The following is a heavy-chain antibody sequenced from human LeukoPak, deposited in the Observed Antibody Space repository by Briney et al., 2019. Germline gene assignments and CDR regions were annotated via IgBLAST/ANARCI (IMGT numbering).Heavy chain of an antibody. CDR3: ARGIIAAADNNWFDP. J-gene: IGHJ5*02. CDR2: VNPQSGGT. V-gene: IGHV1-2*02. Sequence: ASVKVSCKASGYTFTGYYMHWVRQAPGQGLEWMGWVNPQSGGTNYAQNFQGRATMTRDTSISTAYMELSRLGSDDTAVYYCARGIIAAADNNWFDPWGQGTLVTVSS. D-gene: IGHD6-13*01. CDR1: GYTFTGYY.